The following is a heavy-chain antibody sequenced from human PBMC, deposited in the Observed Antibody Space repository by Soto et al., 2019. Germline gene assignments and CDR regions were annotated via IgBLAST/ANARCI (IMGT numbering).Heavy chain of an antibody. CDR2: ISGSRDTI. Sequence: EMPLVASGGGLVQRGGSVRLSCAASGFSLSPYSMNWVRQAPRKGLEWISYISGSRDTINYADSVKGRFTISRDNTKNSLYLQMNSLRDEDTAVYYCARGFDLQYGMDVWGQGTTVTVSS. V-gene: IGHV3-48*02. J-gene: IGHJ6*02. D-gene: IGHD3-10*01. CDR3: ARGFDLQYGMDV. CDR1: GFSLSPYS.